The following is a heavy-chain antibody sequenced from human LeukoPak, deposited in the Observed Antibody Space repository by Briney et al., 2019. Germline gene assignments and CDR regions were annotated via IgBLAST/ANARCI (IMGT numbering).Heavy chain of an antibody. V-gene: IGHV3-23*01. D-gene: IGHD3-3*01. Sequence: AGSLRLSCAASGFTFSSYAMSWVRQAPGKGLEWVSAISVSGSSTYYADSVKGRFTISRDNSKNTLYLQMNSLRAEDTAVYYCAKDKYDFWSGYFGNYYYYYMDVWGKGTTVTVSS. J-gene: IGHJ6*03. CDR1: GFTFSSYA. CDR3: AKDKYDFWSGYFGNYYYYYMDV. CDR2: ISVSGSST.